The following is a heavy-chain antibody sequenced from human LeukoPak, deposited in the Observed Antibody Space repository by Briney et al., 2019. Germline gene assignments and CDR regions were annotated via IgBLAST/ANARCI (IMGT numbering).Heavy chain of an antibody. CDR3: ARDRVAVAVHNHYYYYYGMDV. J-gene: IGHJ6*02. CDR1: EHTFTGYY. D-gene: IGHD6-19*01. CDR2: INPNSGGT. V-gene: IGHV1-2*04. Sequence: ASVKVSCKASEHTFTGYYMHWVRQAPGQGLEWMGWINPNSGGTNYAQKFQGWVTMTRDTSISTAYMELSRLRSDDTAVYYCARDRVAVAVHNHYYYYYGMDVWGQGTTVTVSS.